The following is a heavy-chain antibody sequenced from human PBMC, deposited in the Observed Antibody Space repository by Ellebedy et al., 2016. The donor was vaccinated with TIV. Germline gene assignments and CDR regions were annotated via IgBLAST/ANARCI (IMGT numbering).Heavy chain of an antibody. J-gene: IGHJ6*03. D-gene: IGHD3-10*01. Sequence: GESLKISXAASGVGFTFRSYALSWVRQAPGKGLEWVSTISYSGGNAYYTDSVKGRFTLTRDNSKSTLYLQMNSLRVEDTAVYYCARVQTPPVYHGSGNYYNYMDVWGKGTTVTVSS. CDR1: GVGFTFRSYA. CDR2: ISYSGGNA. CDR3: ARVQTPPVYHGSGNYYNYMDV. V-gene: IGHV3-23*01.